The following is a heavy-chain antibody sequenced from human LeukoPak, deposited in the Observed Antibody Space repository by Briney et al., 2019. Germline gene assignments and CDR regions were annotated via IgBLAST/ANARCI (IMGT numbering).Heavy chain of an antibody. CDR1: GYSFTSYW. J-gene: IGHJ6*02. Sequence: GESLKISCKGSGYSFTSYWISWVRQMPGRGLEWMGRIDPSDSYTNYSPSFQGHVTISADKSISTAYLQWSSLKASDTAMYYCASSYYYGMDVWGQGTTVTVSS. CDR2: IDPSDSYT. CDR3: ASSYYYGMDV. V-gene: IGHV5-10-1*01.